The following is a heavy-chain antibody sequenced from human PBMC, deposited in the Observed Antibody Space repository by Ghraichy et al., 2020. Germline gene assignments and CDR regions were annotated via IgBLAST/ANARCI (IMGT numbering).Heavy chain of an antibody. V-gene: IGHV3-23*03. J-gene: IGHJ6*02. CDR1: GFTFRSYA. CDR3: VKDMRAIMIVGVGPKNDYSGMDV. Sequence: ETLSLTCEASGFTFRSYAMSWVRQVPGTGLEWVSLISSSASNTYYADSVKGRFTISIDNSKNMVYLQMNSLRAEDTALYYCVKDMRAIMIVGVGPKNDYSGMDVWGQGTTVTVSS. CDR2: ISSSASNT. D-gene: IGHD3-22*01.